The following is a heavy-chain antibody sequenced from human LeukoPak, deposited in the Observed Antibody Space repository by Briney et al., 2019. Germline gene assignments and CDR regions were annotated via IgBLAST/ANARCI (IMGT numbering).Heavy chain of an antibody. V-gene: IGHV1-18*01. CDR3: ARDTPGYGLRDYDSSGYYLH. CDR1: GYTFTSYG. Sequence: APVKVSCKASGYTFTSYGISWVRQAPGQGLEWMGWISAYNGNTNYAQKLQGRVTMTTDTSTSTAYMELRSLRSDDTAVYYCARDTPGYGLRDYDSSGYYLHWGQGTLVTVSS. CDR2: ISAYNGNT. D-gene: IGHD3-22*01. J-gene: IGHJ4*02.